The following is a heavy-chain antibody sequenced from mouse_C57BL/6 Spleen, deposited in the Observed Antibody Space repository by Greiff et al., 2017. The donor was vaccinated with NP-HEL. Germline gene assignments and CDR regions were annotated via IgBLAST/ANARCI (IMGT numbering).Heavy chain of an antibody. V-gene: IGHV5-9-1*02. CDR3: TREGENWYFDV. J-gene: IGHJ1*03. CDR1: GFTFSSYA. CDR2: ISSGGDYI. Sequence: EVMLVESGEGLVKPGGSLKLSCAASGFTFSSYAMSWVRQTPEKRLEWVAYISSGGDYIYYADPVKGRFTISRDKARNTLYLQMSSLKAEDTAMYYCTREGENWYFDVWGTGTTVTVSS.